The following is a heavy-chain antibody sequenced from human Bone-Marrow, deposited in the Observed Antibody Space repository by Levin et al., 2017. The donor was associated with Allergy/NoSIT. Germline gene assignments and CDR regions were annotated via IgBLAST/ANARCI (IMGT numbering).Heavy chain of an antibody. V-gene: IGHV4-59*12. CDR3: ARGLENDY. D-gene: IGHD1-1*01. CDR2: IYSSGKT. J-gene: IGHJ4*02. CDR1: GGSISGYY. Sequence: PSETLSLTCTVSGGSISGYYWTWIRQPPGKGMEWIGYIYSSGKTNYNPSLKGRVTMSVDTSKNQFSLRLTSVTAADTAVYYCARGLENDYWGQGTLVTVSS.